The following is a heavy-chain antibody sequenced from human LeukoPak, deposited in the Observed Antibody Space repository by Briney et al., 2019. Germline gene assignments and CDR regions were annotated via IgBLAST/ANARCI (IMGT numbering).Heavy chain of an antibody. Sequence: PGGSLRLSCAASGLRFSGYGMNWVRQAPGKGLEWVSYISSSSSSIYYADSVKGRFTISRDNAKNSLYLQMNRLRDEDTAVYYCAGEGYYGAFDIWGQGTMVTVSS. CDR2: ISSSSSSI. D-gene: IGHD3-10*01. V-gene: IGHV3-48*02. CDR1: GLRFSGYG. J-gene: IGHJ3*02. CDR3: AGEGYYGAFDI.